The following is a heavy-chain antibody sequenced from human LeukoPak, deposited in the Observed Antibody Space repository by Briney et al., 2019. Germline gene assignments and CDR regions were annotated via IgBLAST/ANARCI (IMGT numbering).Heavy chain of an antibody. V-gene: IGHV1-69*13. D-gene: IGHD2-2*01. Sequence: ASVKVSCKASGYTFTSYGISWVRQAPGQGLEWMGGIIPIFGTANYAQKFQGRVTITADESTSTAYMELSSLRSEDTAVYYCARDIVVVPALGGWFDPWGQGTLVTVSS. CDR1: GYTFTSYG. CDR3: ARDIVVVPALGGWFDP. CDR2: IIPIFGTA. J-gene: IGHJ5*02.